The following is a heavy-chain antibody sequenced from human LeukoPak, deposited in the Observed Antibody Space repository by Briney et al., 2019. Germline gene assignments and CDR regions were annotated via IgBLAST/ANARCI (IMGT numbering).Heavy chain of an antibody. Sequence: PGGSLRLSCVVSGFTFNSYGMPWVRQAPGKGLEWVAVISYDGSNKYYADSVKGRFTISRDNSKNTLYLQMNSLRAEDTAVYYCAKDVYYFDYWGQGTLVTVSS. J-gene: IGHJ4*02. CDR2: ISYDGSNK. V-gene: IGHV3-30*18. CDR3: AKDVYYFDY. CDR1: GFTFNSYG.